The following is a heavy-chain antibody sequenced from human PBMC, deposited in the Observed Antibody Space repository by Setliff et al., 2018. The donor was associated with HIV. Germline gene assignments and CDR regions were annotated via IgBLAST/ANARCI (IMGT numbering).Heavy chain of an antibody. J-gene: IGHJ6*03. CDR3: ARGAHPGSAEDYYYYYMDV. CDR2: IIPILGTA. CDR1: GGTFSNYA. V-gene: IGHV1-69*05. D-gene: IGHD3-10*01. Sequence: GASVKVSCKASGGTFSNYAINWVRQAPGQGLEWMVGIIPILGTASYAQKFQGRVTITTDESTSTAYMELSSLRSGDTAVYYCARGAHPGSAEDYYYYYMDVWGKGTTVTVSS.